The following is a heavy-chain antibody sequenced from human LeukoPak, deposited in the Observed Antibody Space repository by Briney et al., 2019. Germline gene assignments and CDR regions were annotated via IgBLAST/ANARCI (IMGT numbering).Heavy chain of an antibody. CDR2: LHYRGAT. CDR1: CGSFTRYY. D-gene: IGHD3-3*01. J-gene: IGHJ2*01. V-gene: IGHV4-34*01. Sequence: PSETLSLTCAVSCGSFTRYYWSWIRQAPGKGLEWIGELHYRGATNYKPSLRSRVTISRDTSENQFSLKLRSVTAADTAVYYCVRGILEYYYFDLWGRGTLVTVSS. CDR3: VRGILEYYYFDL.